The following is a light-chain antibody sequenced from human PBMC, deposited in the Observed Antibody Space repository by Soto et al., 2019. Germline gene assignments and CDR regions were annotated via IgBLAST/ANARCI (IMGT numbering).Light chain of an antibody. V-gene: IGKV3-20*01. CDR3: QQYGDYNSPRYS. CDR1: QSVGTNY. CDR2: ATS. Sequence: EIVLTQSPGTLSLSPGDRVTLSCRASQSVGTNYFSWYQQKPGQAPRLLIYATSSRAVGIPDRFSGSGSGTDFTLTISRLEPEDFAMYYCQQYGDYNSPRYSFGQGTRLEI. J-gene: IGKJ2*03.